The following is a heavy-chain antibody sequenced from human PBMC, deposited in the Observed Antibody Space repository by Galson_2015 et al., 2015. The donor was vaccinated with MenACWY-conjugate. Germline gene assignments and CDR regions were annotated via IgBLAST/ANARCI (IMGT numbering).Heavy chain of an antibody. CDR2: ISASGGST. Sequence: SLRLSCAASGFSFRSNAMSWVRQAPGKGLEWVSAISASGGSTYYQDYAKGRFTISRDNSQNTLFLGMNSLRGEDTALYYCVKERGSLSHNYYFYFMDVWGKGTTVTVS. D-gene: IGHD6-6*01. CDR3: VKERGSLSHNYYFYFMDV. J-gene: IGHJ6*03. CDR1: GFSFRSNA. V-gene: IGHV3-23*01.